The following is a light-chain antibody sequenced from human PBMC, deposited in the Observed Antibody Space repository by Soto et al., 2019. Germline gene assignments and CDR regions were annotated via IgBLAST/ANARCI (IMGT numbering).Light chain of an antibody. CDR3: QSYDSSLSGSV. J-gene: IGLJ2*01. V-gene: IGLV1-40*01. Sequence: QSVLTQTPSASGTPGQRVTISCSGSSSNIGGNYVYWYQQLPGTAPKLLIYGNSNRPSGVPDRFSGSKSGTSASLAITGLQAEDEADYYCQSYDSSLSGSVFGGGTKLTVL. CDR1: SSNIGGNY. CDR2: GNS.